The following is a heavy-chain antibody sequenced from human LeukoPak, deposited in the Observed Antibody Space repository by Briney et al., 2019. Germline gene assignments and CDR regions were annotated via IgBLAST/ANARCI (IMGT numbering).Heavy chain of an antibody. Sequence: SETLSLTCTVSGYSISSGYYWGWIRPPPGKGLEWIGSIYHSGSTYYNPSLKSRVTISVDTSKNQFSLKLSSVTAADTAAYYCARDGGSYYYYYMDVWGKGTTVTVSS. V-gene: IGHV4-38-2*02. J-gene: IGHJ6*03. CDR2: IYHSGST. CDR1: GYSISSGYY. CDR3: ARDGGSYYYYYMDV. D-gene: IGHD1-26*01.